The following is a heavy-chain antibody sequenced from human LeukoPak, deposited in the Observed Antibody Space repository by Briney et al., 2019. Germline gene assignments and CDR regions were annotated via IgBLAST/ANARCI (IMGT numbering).Heavy chain of an antibody. CDR1: GYTFSGSY. Sequence: ASVKVSCKASGYTFSGSYMHWVRQAPGQGLEWMGWISAYDGNTNYAQKFQGRVTMTRDTSISTAYMELSRLRSDDTAVYYCARYYYDSSGYFDYWGQGTLVTVSS. V-gene: IGHV1-2*02. J-gene: IGHJ4*02. CDR3: ARYYYDSSGYFDY. D-gene: IGHD3-22*01. CDR2: ISAYDGNT.